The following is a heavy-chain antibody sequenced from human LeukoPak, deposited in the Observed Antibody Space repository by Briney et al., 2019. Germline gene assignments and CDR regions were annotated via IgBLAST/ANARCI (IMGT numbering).Heavy chain of an antibody. Sequence: PSETLSLXCTVSGGSISSYYWSWIRQPPGKGLEWIGYIYYSGSTNYNPSLKSRVTISVDTSKNQFSLKLSSVTAADTAVYYCTLLQRGAVGYWGQGTLVTVSS. J-gene: IGHJ4*02. CDR1: GGSISSYY. V-gene: IGHV4-59*01. D-gene: IGHD1-26*01. CDR2: IYYSGST. CDR3: TLLQRGAVGY.